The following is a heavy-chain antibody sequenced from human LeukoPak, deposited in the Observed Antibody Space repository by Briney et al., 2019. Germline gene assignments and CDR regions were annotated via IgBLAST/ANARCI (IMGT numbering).Heavy chain of an antibody. Sequence: GGSLRLSCAASGFTVSSNYMSWVRQAPGKGLEWVSVIYIGGSTYYADSVKGRFTISRDNSKNTLYLQMNSLRAEDTAVYYCARDRWGYCSGGSCYGPGVLDYWGQGTLVTVSS. CDR3: ARDRWGYCSGGSCYGPGVLDY. D-gene: IGHD2-15*01. J-gene: IGHJ4*02. V-gene: IGHV3-53*01. CDR1: GFTVSSNY. CDR2: IYIGGST.